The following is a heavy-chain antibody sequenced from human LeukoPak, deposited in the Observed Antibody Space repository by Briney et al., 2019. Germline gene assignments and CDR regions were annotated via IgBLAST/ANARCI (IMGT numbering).Heavy chain of an antibody. J-gene: IGHJ4*02. Sequence: SETLSLTCTVSGGSISSYYWSWIRQPPGKGLEWIGEINHSGSANYNPSLKSRVTISVDTSKNQFSLKLSSVTAADTAVYYCASAVAAAGFDYWGQGTLVTVSS. D-gene: IGHD6-13*01. CDR2: INHSGSA. CDR3: ASAVAAAGFDY. CDR1: GGSISSYY. V-gene: IGHV4-34*01.